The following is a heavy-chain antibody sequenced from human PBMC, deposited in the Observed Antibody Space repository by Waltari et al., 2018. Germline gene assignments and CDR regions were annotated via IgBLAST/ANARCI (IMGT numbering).Heavy chain of an antibody. CDR3: ARVIFGVVKGGYYFDY. D-gene: IGHD3-3*01. CDR2: IYYSGST. CDR1: GASISSYY. J-gene: IGHJ4*02. V-gene: IGHV4-59*01. Sequence: QVQLQESGPGLVKPSETLSLTCTVSGASISSYYWRWIRQPPGKGLAWIGYIYYSGSTNYNPSLKSRVTISVDTSKNQFSLKLSSVTAADTAVYYCARVIFGVVKGGYYFDYWGQGTLVTVSS.